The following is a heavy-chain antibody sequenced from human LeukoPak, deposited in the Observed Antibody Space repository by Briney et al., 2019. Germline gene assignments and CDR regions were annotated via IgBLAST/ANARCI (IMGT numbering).Heavy chain of an antibody. Sequence: SETLSLTCTVSGGSISSYYWSWIRQPPGRGLEWIGYIYYSGSTNYNPSLKSRVTISVDTSKNQFSLKLSSVTAADTAVYYCARGLMTADFDYWGRGTLVTVSS. V-gene: IGHV4-59*01. CDR1: GGSISSYY. D-gene: IGHD2-2*01. CDR2: IYYSGST. CDR3: ARGLMTADFDY. J-gene: IGHJ4*02.